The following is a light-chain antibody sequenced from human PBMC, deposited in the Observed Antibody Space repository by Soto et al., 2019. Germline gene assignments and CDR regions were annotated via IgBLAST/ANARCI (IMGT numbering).Light chain of an antibody. CDR3: QQYNIWPWT. CDR2: GAS. V-gene: IGKV3-15*01. J-gene: IGKJ1*01. Sequence: EIVMTQSPATLSVSPWERATLSCRAGQSVSSDLAWYQRKPGQAPRLLIYGASTRAAGAPARFSGSGSGTEFTLTISSLQSEDFAVYYCQQYNIWPWTFGQGTKVDIK. CDR1: QSVSSD.